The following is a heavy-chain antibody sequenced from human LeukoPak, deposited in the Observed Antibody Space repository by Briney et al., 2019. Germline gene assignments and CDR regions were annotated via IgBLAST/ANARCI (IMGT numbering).Heavy chain of an antibody. CDR3: ASGSYLYYYYYYMDV. V-gene: IGHV4-59*01. CDR1: GGSISSYY. J-gene: IGHJ6*03. D-gene: IGHD3-10*01. Sequence: SETLSLTCTASGGSISSYYWSWIRQPPGKGLEWIGYIYYSGSTNYNPSLKSRVTISVDTSKNQFSLKLSSVTAADTAVYYCASGSYLYYYYYYMDVWGKGTTVTVSS. CDR2: IYYSGST.